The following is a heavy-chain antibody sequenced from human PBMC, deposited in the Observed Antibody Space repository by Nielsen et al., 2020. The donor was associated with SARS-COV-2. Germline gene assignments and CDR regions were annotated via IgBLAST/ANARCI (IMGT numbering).Heavy chain of an antibody. J-gene: IGHJ3*02. V-gene: IGHV4-4*07. CDR3: ARDRGYSYGPSDAFDI. D-gene: IGHD5-18*01. CDR2: IYTSGST. CDR1: GGSISSYY. Sequence: SETLSLTCTVSGGSISSYYWSWIRQPAGKGLEWIGRIYTSGSTNYNPSLKSRVTISVDTSKNQFSLKLSSVTAADTAVYYCARDRGYSYGPSDAFDIWGQGTMVTVSS.